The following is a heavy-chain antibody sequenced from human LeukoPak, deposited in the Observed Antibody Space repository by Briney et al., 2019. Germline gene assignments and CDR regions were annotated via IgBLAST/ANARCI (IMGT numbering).Heavy chain of an antibody. CDR3: ARGGWYYYESSGYYLIDN. CDR2: ISGYNGNT. J-gene: IGHJ4*02. CDR1: GYTFTGYY. Sequence: ASVRVSCKASGYTFTGYYVHWVRQAPGQGLEWMGWISGYNGNTKYAQKFQARVTLTTDTSTSTAYMELWSLRSDDTALYYCARGGWYYYESSGYYLIDNWGQGTLVTVSS. V-gene: IGHV1-18*04. D-gene: IGHD3-22*01.